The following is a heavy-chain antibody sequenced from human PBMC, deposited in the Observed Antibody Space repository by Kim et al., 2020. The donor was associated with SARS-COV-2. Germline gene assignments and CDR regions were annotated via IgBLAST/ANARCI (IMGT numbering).Heavy chain of an antibody. V-gene: IGHV4-34*13. Sequence: INQSGSTNYNRSLKSRVTISVDTSKNQFSLTLSSVTAADTAVYYCARGSGTGKKITWRYYY. CDR3: ARGSGTGKKITWRYYY. D-gene: IGHD3-9*01. CDR2: INQSGST. J-gene: IGHJ6*01.